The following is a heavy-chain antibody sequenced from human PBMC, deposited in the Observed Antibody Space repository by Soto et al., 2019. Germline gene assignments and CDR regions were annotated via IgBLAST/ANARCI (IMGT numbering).Heavy chain of an antibody. D-gene: IGHD6-13*01. V-gene: IGHV4-61*01. J-gene: IGHJ4*02. CDR3: ARDGAAAAAPGGFDY. Sequence: SETLSLTCSVSGGSISSSSYYWNWIRQSPGKGLEWIGYIYYSGSTNYNPSLKSRVTISVDTSKNQFSLKLSSVTAADTAVYYCARDGAAAAAPGGFDYWGQGTLVTVSS. CDR1: GGSISSSSYY. CDR2: IYYSGST.